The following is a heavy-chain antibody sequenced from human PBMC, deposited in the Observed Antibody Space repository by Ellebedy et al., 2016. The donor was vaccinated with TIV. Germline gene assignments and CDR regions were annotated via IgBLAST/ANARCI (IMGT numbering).Heavy chain of an antibody. D-gene: IGHD6-13*01. Sequence: SETLSLXXTVSGGPISPYYWSWIRQPPGKGLEWIGYISYDGSTNYNPSLKSRVTISVDTSKNQFSLKLSSVTAADTAVYYCARAQPGYSSSWYPKNNHYYYYGMDVWGQGTTVTVSS. CDR3: ARAQPGYSSSWYPKNNHYYYYGMDV. CDR2: ISYDGST. J-gene: IGHJ6*02. V-gene: IGHV4-59*01. CDR1: GGPISPYY.